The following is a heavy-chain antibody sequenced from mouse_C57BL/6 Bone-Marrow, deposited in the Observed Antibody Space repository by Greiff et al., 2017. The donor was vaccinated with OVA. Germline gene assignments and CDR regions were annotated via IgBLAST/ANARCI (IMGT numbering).Heavy chain of an antibody. J-gene: IGHJ3*01. Sequence: DVQLVESGGGLVKPGGSLKLSCAASGFTFSSYAMSWVRQTPEKRLEWVATISDGGSYTYYPDNVKGRFTISRDNAKNNLYLQMSHLKSEDTAMYYCARGGYGSRFAYWGQGTLVTVSA. CDR3: ARGGYGSRFAY. CDR2: ISDGGSYT. V-gene: IGHV5-4*01. D-gene: IGHD1-1*01. CDR1: GFTFSSYA.